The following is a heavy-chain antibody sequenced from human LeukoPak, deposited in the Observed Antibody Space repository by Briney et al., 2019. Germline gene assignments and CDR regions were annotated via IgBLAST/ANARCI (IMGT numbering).Heavy chain of an antibody. Sequence: PGGSLRLPCAASGFSFSDYYMSWIRQAPGKGLEWVSYISNGDSGSATYYADSVKGRFTISRDNAKNSFYQQMNSLRAEDTAVYYCAREHSSAWYFFDYWGQGTLVTVSS. V-gene: IGHV3-11*01. CDR2: ISNGDSGSAT. CDR1: GFSFSDYY. J-gene: IGHJ4*02. CDR3: AREHSSAWYFFDY. D-gene: IGHD6-19*01.